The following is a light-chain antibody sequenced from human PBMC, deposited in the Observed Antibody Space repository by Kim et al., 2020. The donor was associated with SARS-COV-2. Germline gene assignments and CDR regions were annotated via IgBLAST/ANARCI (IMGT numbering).Light chain of an antibody. CDR2: KAS. CDR1: QSISSW. Sequence: DIQMTQSPSTLSASVGDRVTIPCRASQSISSWLAWYQQKPGTAPKLLIYKASSLESGVPSRFSGSGSGTEFTLTISSLQPDDFATYYCQQYNNYPYSFGQGTKLEI. CDR3: QQYNNYPYS. V-gene: IGKV1-5*03. J-gene: IGKJ2*03.